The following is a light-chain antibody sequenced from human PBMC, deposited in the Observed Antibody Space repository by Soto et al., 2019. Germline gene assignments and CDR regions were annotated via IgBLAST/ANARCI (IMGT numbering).Light chain of an antibody. J-gene: IGKJ4*01. Sequence: EVLMTQSTATLSVSPGERVTLSCRASQSININLAWYQQKPGQAPRVLIYGASSRASGIPDRFSGSGSGTDFTLTISRLEHDDFAFYYCQQYQNWPPLTFGGGTRVEIK. CDR3: QQYQNWPPLT. CDR1: QSININ. V-gene: IGKV3D-15*01. CDR2: GAS.